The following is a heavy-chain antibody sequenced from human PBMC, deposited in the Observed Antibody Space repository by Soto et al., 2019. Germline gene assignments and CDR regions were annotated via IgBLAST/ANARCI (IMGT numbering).Heavy chain of an antibody. D-gene: IGHD6-13*01. V-gene: IGHV4-31*03. CDR2: IYYSGST. CDR1: GGSISSGGYY. CDR3: ARGPPSYSSSWYTHFDY. Sequence: SETLSLTCTVSGGSISSGGYYWSWIRQHPGKGLEWIGYIYYSGSTYYNPSLKSRVTISVDTSKNQFSLKLSSVTAADKAVYYCARGPPSYSSSWYTHFDYWGQGTLVTVSS. J-gene: IGHJ4*02.